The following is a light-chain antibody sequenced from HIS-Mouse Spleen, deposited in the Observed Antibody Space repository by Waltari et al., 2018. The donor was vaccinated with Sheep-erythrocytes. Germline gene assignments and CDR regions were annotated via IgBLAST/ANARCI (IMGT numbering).Light chain of an antibody. Sequence: QSALTQPASVSGSPGQSITISCTGTSSDVGSYNLVSWYQQHPGKAPKLMIYEGSKRPSGGANRFSGSKSGNTASLTISGLQAEDEADYYCCSYAGSNNWVFGGGTKLTVL. CDR2: EGS. CDR3: CSYAGSNNWV. J-gene: IGLJ3*02. V-gene: IGLV2-23*01. CDR1: SSDVGSYNL.